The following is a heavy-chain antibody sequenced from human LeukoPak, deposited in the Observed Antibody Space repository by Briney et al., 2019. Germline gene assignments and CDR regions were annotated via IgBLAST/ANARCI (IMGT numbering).Heavy chain of an antibody. CDR1: GDSVSINSAA. CDR2: TYYRSKWYN. V-gene: IGHV6-1*01. D-gene: IGHD1-1*01. J-gene: IGHJ6*02. Sequence: SQTLSLTSAISGDSVSINSAAWSWIRQSPSRGLEWLGRTYYRSKWYNDYAVSVKSRIIINPDTSKNHFSLQLKSVTPEDTAVYYCARDYNLERARYGMDVWGRGTTVTVSS. CDR3: ARDYNLERARYGMDV.